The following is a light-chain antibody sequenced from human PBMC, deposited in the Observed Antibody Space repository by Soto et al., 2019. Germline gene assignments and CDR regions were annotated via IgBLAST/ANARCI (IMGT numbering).Light chain of an antibody. V-gene: IGKV3-20*01. Sequence: EIVLTQSPGTLSLSPEERATLSCRASQSISSSYLAWYQQRPGQAPRILIYGAFNRDAGIPDRFSGSGSGTDFTLTINRVAPEDFEVYYCQQYLSLPITFGQGTRLEIK. CDR2: GAF. CDR1: QSISSSY. CDR3: QQYLSLPIT. J-gene: IGKJ5*01.